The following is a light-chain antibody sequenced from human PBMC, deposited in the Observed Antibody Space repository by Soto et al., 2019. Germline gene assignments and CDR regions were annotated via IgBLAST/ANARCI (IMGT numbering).Light chain of an antibody. CDR1: QGISSY. V-gene: IGKV1-8*01. CDR3: QQYYSDPLT. J-gene: IGKJ4*01. Sequence: AIRMTQSPSSFSASTGDRVTITCRASQGISSYLAWYQQKPGKAPKLLIYAASTLQSGVPSRFSGSGSGTDFTLTISCLQSEDCATYYCQQYYSDPLTFGGGTKVEIK. CDR2: AAS.